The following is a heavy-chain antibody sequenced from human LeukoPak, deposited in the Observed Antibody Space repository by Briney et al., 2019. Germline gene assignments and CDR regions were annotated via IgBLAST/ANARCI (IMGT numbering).Heavy chain of an antibody. CDR1: GGPISGYY. V-gene: IGHV4-59*01. J-gene: IGHJ4*02. D-gene: IGHD4-23*01. CDR2: VYYSGST. CDR3: ARVMNGGNLDY. Sequence: PSETLSLTCTVSGGPISGYYWTWIRQPPGKRLEWLGYVYYSGSTNYNPSLSSRVSFSIDTSKNQVSLNLNSVTAADTAVYYCARVMNGGNLDYWGQGTLVTVSA.